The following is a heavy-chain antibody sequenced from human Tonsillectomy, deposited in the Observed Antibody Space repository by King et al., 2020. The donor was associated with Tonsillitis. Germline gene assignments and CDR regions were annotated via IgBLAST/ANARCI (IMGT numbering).Heavy chain of an antibody. CDR2: ISYDGSNK. Sequence: VQLVESGGGVVQPGRSLRLSCAASGFTFSSYAMHWVRQAPGKGLEWVAGISYDGSNKYYADSVKGRFTISRDNSKNTPYLQMNSLRTEDTAVYYCARDLRSDLYGMDVWGQGTTVTVSS. V-gene: IGHV3-30-3*01. J-gene: IGHJ6*02. D-gene: IGHD3-3*01. CDR1: GFTFSSYA. CDR3: ARDLRSDLYGMDV.